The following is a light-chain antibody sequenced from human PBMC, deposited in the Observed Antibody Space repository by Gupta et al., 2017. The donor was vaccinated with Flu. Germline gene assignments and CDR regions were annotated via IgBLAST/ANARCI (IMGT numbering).Light chain of an antibody. CDR2: AAS. J-gene: IGKJ2*01. CDR3: QQTDQSLYT. Sequence: DIQLTQSPSSLSASVGDSVAITCRASQTIGISLNWYQQKPGQAPKLLIYAASSVQSGVPSRFSGSGSETDFTLTISRLQPEDFAVYYCQQTDQSLYTFGQGTRLEI. CDR1: QTIGIS. V-gene: IGKV1-39*01.